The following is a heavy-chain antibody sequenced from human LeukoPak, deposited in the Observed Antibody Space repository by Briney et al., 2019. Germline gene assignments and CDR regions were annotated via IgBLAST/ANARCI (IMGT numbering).Heavy chain of an antibody. CDR2: INPSGGST. J-gene: IGHJ4*02. CDR3: ARDGYSSGPSDY. Sequence: ASVKVSCKSSGYTFNNYAMNWVRQAPGQGLEWMGIINPSGGSTSYAQKFQGRVTMTRDTSTSTVYMELSSLRSEDTAVYYCARDGYSSGPSDYWGQGTLVTVSS. D-gene: IGHD6-19*01. V-gene: IGHV1-46*02. CDR1: GYTFNNYA.